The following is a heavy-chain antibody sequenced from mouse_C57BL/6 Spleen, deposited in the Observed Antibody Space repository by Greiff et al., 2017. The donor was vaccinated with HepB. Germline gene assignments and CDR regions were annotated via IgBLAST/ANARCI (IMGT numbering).Heavy chain of an antibody. D-gene: IGHD2-5*01. CDR3: ARRYNNSYAMDY. CDR1: GYTFTSYW. Sequence: QVQLQQPGAELVKPGASVKMSCKASGYTFTSYWITWVKQRPGQGLEWIGDIYPGSGSTNYNEKFKSKATLTVDTSSSTAYMQLSCLTSEDSAVYYCARRYNNSYAMDYWGQGTSVTVSS. J-gene: IGHJ4*01. CDR2: IYPGSGST. V-gene: IGHV1-55*01.